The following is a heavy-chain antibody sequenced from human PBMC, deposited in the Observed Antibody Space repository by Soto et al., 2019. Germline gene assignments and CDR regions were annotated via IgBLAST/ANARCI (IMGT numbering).Heavy chain of an antibody. J-gene: IGHJ5*02. CDR3: ARGGGTVTTPRLVWFDP. CDR1: AGSIGSRHW. CDR2: IYHSGST. Sequence: SETLSLTCAVSAGSIGSRHWWSWVRQPAGRGLEWIGKIYHSGSTNYNPSLKSRVTISVDKSKNQFSLKLSSVTAADTAVYYCARGGGTVTTPRLVWFDPWGQGTLVTVSS. V-gene: IGHV4-4*02. D-gene: IGHD4-17*01.